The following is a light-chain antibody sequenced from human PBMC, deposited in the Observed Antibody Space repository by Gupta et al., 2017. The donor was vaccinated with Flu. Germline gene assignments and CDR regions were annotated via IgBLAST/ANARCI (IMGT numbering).Light chain of an antibody. Sequence: SYELTPPPSWSVSPGQAARITCSGDKLGDKYSCWYQQKPGQSPVLAIYQDSKRPSGIPERFSGSNSGNTATLTISGTHAMDEADYYCQAWDSSPVVFGGGTKLTVL. V-gene: IGLV3-1*01. CDR3: QAWDSSPVV. CDR2: QDS. J-gene: IGLJ2*01. CDR1: KLGDKY.